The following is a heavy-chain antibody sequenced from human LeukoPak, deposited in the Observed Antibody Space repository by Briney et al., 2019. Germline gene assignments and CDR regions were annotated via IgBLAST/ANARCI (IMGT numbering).Heavy chain of an antibody. J-gene: IGHJ4*02. D-gene: IGHD3-3*01. CDR1: GGSINSDYW. V-gene: IGHV4-4*02. Sequence: PSGTLSLTCAVSGGSINSDYWWTWVRQSPGKGLEWIGEIYHTGSVNYNLSLESRVTISRDRSKNQFSLMLRSVTAADTAVYYCARHDDFLSAYNYWGQGILVTVSS. CDR3: ARHDDFLSAYNY. CDR2: IYHTGSV.